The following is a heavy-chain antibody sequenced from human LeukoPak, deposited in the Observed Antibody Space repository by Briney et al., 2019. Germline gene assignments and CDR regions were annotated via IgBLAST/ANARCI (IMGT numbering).Heavy chain of an antibody. Sequence: GGSLRLSCVASGFNVSSTYMNWVRQAPGKGLEWVSLINSGGSTYYADSVKGRFTISRDNSKNTLYLQMSSLRAEDTAVYYCARGGYSSGWYRDWGQGTLVTVSS. D-gene: IGHD6-19*01. CDR3: ARGGYSSGWYRD. CDR2: INSGGST. CDR1: GFNVSSTY. J-gene: IGHJ4*02. V-gene: IGHV3-53*01.